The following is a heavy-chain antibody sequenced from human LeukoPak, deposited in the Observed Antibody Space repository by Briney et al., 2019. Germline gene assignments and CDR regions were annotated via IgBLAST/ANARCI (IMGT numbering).Heavy chain of an antibody. CDR2: IDHAGTNAGT. CDR3: AKNWGPLDM. CDR1: GFTFSDFS. D-gene: IGHD3-16*01. J-gene: IGHJ3*02. Sequence: GGSLRLFCAASGFTFSDFSMTWVRQAPGKGLEWVSRIDHAGTNAGTYYADSVKGRFTISRDNSKHTLCLQLNSLRADDTAVYYCAKNWGPLDMRGQGTMVTVSS. V-gene: IGHV3-23*03.